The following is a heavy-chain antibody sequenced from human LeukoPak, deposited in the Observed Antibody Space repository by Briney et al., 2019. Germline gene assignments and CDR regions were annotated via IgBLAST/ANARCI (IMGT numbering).Heavy chain of an antibody. CDR2: IIPILGIA. CDR1: GYTFTGYY. J-gene: IGHJ6*02. V-gene: IGHV1-69*02. D-gene: IGHD1-14*01. CDR3: ARSNLTPSLYYYYGMDV. Sequence: ASVKVSCKASGYTFTGYYMHWVRQAPGQGLEWMGRIIPILGIANYAQKFQGRVTITADKSTSTAYMELSSLRSEDTAVYYCARSNLTPSLYYYYGMDVWGQGTTVTVSS.